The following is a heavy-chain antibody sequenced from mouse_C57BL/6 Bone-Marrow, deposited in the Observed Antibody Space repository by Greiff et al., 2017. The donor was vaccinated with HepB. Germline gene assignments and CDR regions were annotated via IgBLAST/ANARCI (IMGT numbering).Heavy chain of an antibody. J-gene: IGHJ2*01. Sequence: QVQLQQPGAELVRPGTSVKLSCKASGYTFTSYWMHWVKQRPGQGLEWIGVIDPSDSYTNYNQKFKGKATLTVDTSSSTAYMQLSSLTSEDSAVYYCARGVTTVVPYFDYWGQGTTLTVSS. V-gene: IGHV1-59*01. CDR2: IDPSDSYT. CDR3: ARGVTTVVPYFDY. CDR1: GYTFTSYW. D-gene: IGHD1-1*01.